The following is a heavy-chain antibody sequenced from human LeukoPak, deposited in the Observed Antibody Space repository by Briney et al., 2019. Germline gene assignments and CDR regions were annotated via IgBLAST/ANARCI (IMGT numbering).Heavy chain of an antibody. J-gene: IGHJ4*02. V-gene: IGHV1-2*02. D-gene: IGHD3-22*01. Sequence: ASVKVSCKASGYTFIGYYMHWVRRAPGQRVEWMGWSIPDSGGTNYAQQFQGRVTMTRDTSISTAYMDLSRLTSDAPGVYYCARRMAESYYDSSGYPSLGYWGQGTLVTVSS. CDR1: GYTFIGYY. CDR3: ARRMAESYYDSSGYPSLGY. CDR2: SIPDSGGT.